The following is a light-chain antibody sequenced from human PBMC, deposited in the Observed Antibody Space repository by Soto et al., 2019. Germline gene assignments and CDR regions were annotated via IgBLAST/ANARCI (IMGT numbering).Light chain of an antibody. J-gene: IGLJ2*01. CDR2: DGS. CDR3: QLWDSNSDHVV. V-gene: IGLV3-21*02. CDR1: NIGSKS. Sequence: SYELTQPPSVSVAPGQTARIPCGGNNIGSKSVYWYQQKPGQAPVVVVYDGSDRPSGIPERFSGSNSGTTATLTISRVEAGDEADYYCQLWDSNSDHVVFGGGTKLTVL.